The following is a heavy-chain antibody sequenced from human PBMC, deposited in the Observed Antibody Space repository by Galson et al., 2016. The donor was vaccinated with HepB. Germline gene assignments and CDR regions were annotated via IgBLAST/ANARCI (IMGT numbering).Heavy chain of an antibody. D-gene: IGHD1-7*01. CDR3: ARRELNTHVWSGHYAMDV. Sequence: SETLSLTCTVSGGSITSSTYYWAWIRQRPGKGLEWIGNFYYSGTTYYNPSLKSRVTISVDTSKNQLSLKVNSVTATDTAVYYCARRELNTHVWSGHYAMDVWGQGTTVTVSS. CDR2: FYYSGTT. V-gene: IGHV4-39*01. J-gene: IGHJ6*02. CDR1: GGSITSSTYY.